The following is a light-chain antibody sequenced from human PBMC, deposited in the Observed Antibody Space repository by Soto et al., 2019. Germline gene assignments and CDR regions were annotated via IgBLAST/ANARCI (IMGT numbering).Light chain of an antibody. CDR3: QQYIDWPPVT. J-gene: IGKJ1*01. V-gene: IGKV3-15*01. CDR2: DTS. Sequence: EIVVTQSPATLSVSPGERVTLSCRASQSVSSSLAWYQQRPGQAPRLLIYDTSTRAAGISARFSGSGSGTEFTLTISSLQSEDFAVYYCQQYIDWPPVTFGKGTAVEIK. CDR1: QSVSSS.